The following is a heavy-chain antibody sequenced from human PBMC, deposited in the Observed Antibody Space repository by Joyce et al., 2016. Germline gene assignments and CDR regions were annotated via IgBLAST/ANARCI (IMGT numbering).Heavy chain of an antibody. D-gene: IGHD3-22*01. Sequence: EVQLVQSGAEVKKPGESLKISCKGSGYNFTSYWIGWVRQMPGKGLEWMGIIYPGDSDTRYNPSFQGQVTISADKSINTAYVQWSSLKASDTAVYYCARPSSSGYYSDWHFDLWGRGTLVTVAS. J-gene: IGHJ2*01. V-gene: IGHV5-51*01. CDR1: GYNFTSYW. CDR2: IYPGDSDT. CDR3: ARPSSSGYYSDWHFDL.